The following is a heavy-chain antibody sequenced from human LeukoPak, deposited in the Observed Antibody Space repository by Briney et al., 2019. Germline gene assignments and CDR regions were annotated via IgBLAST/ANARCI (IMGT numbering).Heavy chain of an antibody. J-gene: IGHJ4*02. CDR1: GYSISSGYY. V-gene: IGHV4-38-2*02. Sequence: SETLSLTCIVPGYSISSGYYWGWIRQPPGKGLEWIGSITHSGIPYYSPSLRSRVTISLDASKNQFSLKLTSVTAADTAVYYCTSLYSSNWYLGDYWGQGALVTVSS. CDR3: TSLYSSNWYLGDY. D-gene: IGHD6-13*01. CDR2: ITHSGIP.